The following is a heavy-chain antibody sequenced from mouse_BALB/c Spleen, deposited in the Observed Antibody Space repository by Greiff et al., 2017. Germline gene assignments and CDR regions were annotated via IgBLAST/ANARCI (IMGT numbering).Heavy chain of an antibody. Sequence: QVQLKESGPQLVRPGASVKISCKASGYSFTSYWMHWVKQRPGQGLEWIGMIDPSDSETRLNQKFKDKATLTVDKSSSTAYMQLSSPTSEDSAVYYCASGGSYAMDYWGQGTSVTVSS. CDR2: IDPSDSET. J-gene: IGHJ4*01. V-gene: IGHV1S126*01. CDR1: GYSFTSYW. CDR3: ASGGSYAMDY.